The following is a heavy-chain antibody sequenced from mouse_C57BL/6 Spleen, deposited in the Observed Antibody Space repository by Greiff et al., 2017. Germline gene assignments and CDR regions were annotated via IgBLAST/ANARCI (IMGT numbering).Heavy chain of an antibody. D-gene: IGHD3-3*01. V-gene: IGHV1-80*01. J-gene: IGHJ4*01. CDR1: GYAFSSYW. Sequence: QVQLQQSGAALVKPGASVKISCKASGYAFSSYWMNWVKQRPGKGLEWIGQLYPGDGDTNYNGKFKGKATLTADKSSSTAYMQLSSLTSEDSAVYFWARPGAGQLRGWGQGTSVTVAA. CDR3: ARPGAGQLRG. CDR2: LYPGDGDT.